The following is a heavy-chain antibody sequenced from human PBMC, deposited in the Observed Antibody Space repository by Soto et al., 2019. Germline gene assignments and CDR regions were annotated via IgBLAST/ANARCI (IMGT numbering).Heavy chain of an antibody. D-gene: IGHD3-10*01. CDR3: ARVSTMVRGVMVWFDP. J-gene: IGHJ5*02. V-gene: IGHV4-59*01. CDR2: IYYSGST. CDR1: GGSISSYY. Sequence: SETLSLTCTVSGGSISSYYWSWIRQPPGKGLEWIGYIYYSGSTNYNPSLRSRVTISVDTSKNQFSLKLSSVTAADTAVYYCARVSTMVRGVMVWFDPWGQGTLVTVSS.